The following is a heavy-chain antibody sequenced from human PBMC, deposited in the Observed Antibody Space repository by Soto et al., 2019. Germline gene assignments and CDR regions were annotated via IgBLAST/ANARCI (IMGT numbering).Heavy chain of an antibody. D-gene: IGHD6-6*01. CDR3: AKDPSFMDSSSSGDAFDI. V-gene: IGHV3-23*01. Sequence: EVQLLESGGGLVQPGGSLRLSCAASGFTFSSYAMSWVRQAPGKGLEWVSAISGSGGSTYYADSVKGRFTISRDNSKNTLYLQMNSLRAEDTAVYYCAKDPSFMDSSSSGDAFDIWGQGTMVTVSS. CDR2: ISGSGGST. J-gene: IGHJ3*02. CDR1: GFTFSSYA.